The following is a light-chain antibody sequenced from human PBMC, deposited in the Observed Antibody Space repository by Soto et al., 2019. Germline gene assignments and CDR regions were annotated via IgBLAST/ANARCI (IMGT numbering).Light chain of an antibody. CDR2: KAS. CDR1: QSIADW. Sequence: DIQMTQSPSTLSASVGDRVTIPCRASQSIADWLAWYQQKPGQAPKLLIYKASTLESGVPSRFSGSGSGAEFTLTISSLQPDDFATYSCQQYVAYPLTFGGGTKVEIK. J-gene: IGKJ4*01. V-gene: IGKV1-5*03. CDR3: QQYVAYPLT.